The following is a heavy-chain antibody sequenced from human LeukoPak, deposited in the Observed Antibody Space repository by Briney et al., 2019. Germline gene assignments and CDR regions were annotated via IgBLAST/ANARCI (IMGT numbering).Heavy chain of an antibody. CDR1: GGSISSSSYY. D-gene: IGHD3-16*02. V-gene: IGHV4-39*01. J-gene: IGHJ5*02. Sequence: SETLSLTCTVSGGSISSSSYYWGWIRQPPGKGLEWIGSIYYSGSTYYNPSLKSRVTISVDTSKNQFSLKLSSVTAADTAVYYCARSRRSSYTFSGVSGYNWFDPWGQGTLVTVSS. CDR2: IYYSGST. CDR3: ARSRRSSYTFSGVSGYNWFDP.